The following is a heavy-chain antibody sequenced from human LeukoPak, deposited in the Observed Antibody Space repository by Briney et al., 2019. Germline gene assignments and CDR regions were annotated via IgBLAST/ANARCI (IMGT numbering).Heavy chain of an antibody. CDR1: GGSFSGYY. CDR2: INHSGST. D-gene: IGHD2-2*01. CDR3: ARLGYCSSTNRYDSDMYPDY. V-gene: IGHV4-34*01. J-gene: IGHJ4*02. Sequence: SETLSLTCAVYGGSFSGYYWSWIRQPPGKGLEWIGEINHSGSTNYNPSLKSRVTISVDTSKNQFSLKLSSVTAADTAVYYCARLGYCSSTNRYDSDMYPDYWGQGTLVTVSS.